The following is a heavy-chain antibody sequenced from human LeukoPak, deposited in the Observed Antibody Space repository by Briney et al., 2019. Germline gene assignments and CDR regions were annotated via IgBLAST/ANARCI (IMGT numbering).Heavy chain of an antibody. CDR3: AGVPINMTVVVNAFHI. Sequence: SETLSLTCTVSGGSISRGDYYWRWIRQPPGKGLEWIGYIYYSGSTYYNPSLKSRVTISVDTSKNQFSLKLSSVTAADTAVYYCAGVPINMTVVVNAFHIWGQGTMVTVSS. D-gene: IGHD3-22*01. J-gene: IGHJ3*02. V-gene: IGHV4-30-4*01. CDR2: IYYSGST. CDR1: GGSISRGDYY.